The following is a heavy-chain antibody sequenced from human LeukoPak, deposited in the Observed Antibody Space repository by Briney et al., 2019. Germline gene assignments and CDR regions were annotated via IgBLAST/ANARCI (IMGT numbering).Heavy chain of an antibody. CDR1: GYTFTKYA. V-gene: IGHV7-4-1*02. J-gene: IGHJ5*02. Sequence: GASVKVSCKASGYTFTKYALNWVRQAPGQGLEWMGWINTNTGNPRYGQGFTGRFVFSLDISVTTAYLQISSLKAEDTAVYYCARMGGEMGATKNWFDPWGRGTLVTVSS. CDR2: INTNTGNP. CDR3: ARMGGEMGATKNWFDP. D-gene: IGHD1-26*01.